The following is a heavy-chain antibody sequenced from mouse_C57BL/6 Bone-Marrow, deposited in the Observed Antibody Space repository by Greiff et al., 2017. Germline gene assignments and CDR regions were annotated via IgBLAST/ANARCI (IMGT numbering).Heavy chain of an antibody. V-gene: IGHV5-2*01. Sequence: DVQLVESGGGLVQPGESLKLSCESNEYEFPSPDMSWVRKTPEKRLELVAAINSDGGSTYYPDTMERRFIISRDNTKKTLYLQMSSLRSEDTALYYCARQSTMITTGAMDYWGQGTSVTVSS. CDR1: EYEFPSPD. CDR3: ARQSTMITTGAMDY. CDR2: INSDGGST. J-gene: IGHJ4*01. D-gene: IGHD2-4*01.